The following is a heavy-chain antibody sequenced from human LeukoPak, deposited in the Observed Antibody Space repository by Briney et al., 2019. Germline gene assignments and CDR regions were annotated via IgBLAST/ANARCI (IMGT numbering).Heavy chain of an antibody. CDR3: AKKTPGNYPYDY. Sequence: GGSLRLSWAASGFTFDVSAMNWVRQAPGKGLEWVSASGNAGDTYYADSVKGRFTISRDNSKKMLFLQMTSLSAEDTAVYYCAKKTPGNYPYDYWGQGTLVTVSP. CDR1: GFTFDVSA. J-gene: IGHJ4*02. V-gene: IGHV3-23*01. CDR2: SGNAGDT. D-gene: IGHD3-22*01.